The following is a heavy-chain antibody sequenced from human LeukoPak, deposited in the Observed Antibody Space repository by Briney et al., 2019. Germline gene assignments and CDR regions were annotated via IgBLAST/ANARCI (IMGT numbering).Heavy chain of an antibody. CDR1: GGSVSAYY. J-gene: IGHJ6*02. CDR2: IYYSGST. Sequence: SGTLSLTCAVSGGSVSAYYWSWIRQPPGKEPEWIGYIYYSGSTNYNPSLKSRVTISVDTSKNQFSLKLSSVTAADTAVYYCARALYDSNYYYGMDVWGQGTTVTVSS. CDR3: ARALYDSNYYYGMDV. D-gene: IGHD3-22*01. V-gene: IGHV4-59*02.